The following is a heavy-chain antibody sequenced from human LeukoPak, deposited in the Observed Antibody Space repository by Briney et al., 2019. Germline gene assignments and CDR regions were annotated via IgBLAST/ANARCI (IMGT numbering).Heavy chain of an antibody. CDR1: GGSISSGSYY. Sequence: SQTLSLTCTVSGGSISSGSYYWSWIRQPAGKGLEWIGRIYTSGSTNYNPFLKSRVTISVDTSKNQFSLKLSSVTAADTAVYYCARGRAHDSSGIPLDYWGQGTLVTVSS. CDR3: ARGRAHDSSGIPLDY. J-gene: IGHJ4*02. V-gene: IGHV4-61*02. D-gene: IGHD3-22*01. CDR2: IYTSGST.